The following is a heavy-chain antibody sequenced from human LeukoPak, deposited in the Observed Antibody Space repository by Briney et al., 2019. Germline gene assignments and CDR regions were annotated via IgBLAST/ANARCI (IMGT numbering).Heavy chain of an antibody. CDR3: ARSLLGPRNALDI. CDR1: GFAFSSYG. CDR2: ISYDGSNK. Sequence: SGRSLRLSCAASGFAFSSYGMHWVRQAPGKGLEWVAVISYDGSNKYYANSVKGRFTISRDIAKNTLYLQMNSLRAEDTAVYYCARSLLGPRNALDIWGRGTMVTVSS. D-gene: IGHD1-26*01. J-gene: IGHJ3*02. V-gene: IGHV3-30*03.